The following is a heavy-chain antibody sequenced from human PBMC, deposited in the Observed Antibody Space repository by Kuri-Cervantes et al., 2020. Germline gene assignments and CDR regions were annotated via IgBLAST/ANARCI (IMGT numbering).Heavy chain of an antibody. Sequence: ASVKVSCKASGYTFTGYYIHWVRQAPGQGLEWMGWINPHSGGTNFAQKFQGRVTMTRDTSISTAYMELSRLRSDDTAVYYCARGAPFMISPLPPIYWGQGTLVTVSS. D-gene: IGHD3-16*01. CDR2: INPHSGGT. CDR1: GYTFTGYY. V-gene: IGHV1-2*02. CDR3: ARGAPFMISPLPPIY. J-gene: IGHJ4*02.